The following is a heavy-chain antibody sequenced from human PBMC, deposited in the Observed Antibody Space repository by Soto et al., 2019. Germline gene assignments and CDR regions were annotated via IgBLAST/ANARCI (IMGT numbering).Heavy chain of an antibody. Sequence: QVQLVQSGAEVKKPGASVKVSCKASGYTFTSYGISWVRQAPGQGLEWMGWTSAYNGNTNYAQKLQGRVTMATAKSMSGGYMGLGSMRSDDTPEYYYAGDSYTHGLGYISDYWGQGTLVPVSS. CDR3: AGDSYTHGLGYISDY. CDR1: GYTFTSYG. D-gene: IGHD2-8*01. CDR2: TSAYNGNT. V-gene: IGHV1-18*01. J-gene: IGHJ4*02.